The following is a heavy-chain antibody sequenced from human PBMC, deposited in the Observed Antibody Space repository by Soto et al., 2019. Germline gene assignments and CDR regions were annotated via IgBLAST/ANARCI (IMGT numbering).Heavy chain of an antibody. Sequence: QVQLVQSGAEVKKPGASVKVSCKAYGDTFSNSGVTWVRQAPGQGLEWMGWISVYNGNTIYGQNLQGRVTMTTDTSATTAYLDLRSLRSADTAGYYCAVAAAYSTGWYQGFAHWGQGTLVTVSS. D-gene: IGHD6-19*01. CDR1: GDTFSNSG. CDR2: ISVYNGNT. CDR3: AVAAAYSTGWYQGFAH. V-gene: IGHV1-18*01. J-gene: IGHJ5*02.